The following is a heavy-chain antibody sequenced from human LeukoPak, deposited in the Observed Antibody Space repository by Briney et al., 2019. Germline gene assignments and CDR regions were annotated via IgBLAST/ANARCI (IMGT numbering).Heavy chain of an antibody. J-gene: IGHJ4*02. CDR3: ARLDSGYNAYAPFDH. CDR2: IYSGGNT. Sequence: GGSLRLSCAASGFTVGSKYMSWVRQTPGKGLDWVSVIYSGGNTHYSDSVKGRFTISRDNSKNTLYLQMNSLRVDDTAVYYCARLDSGYNAYAPFDHWGQGTLVTVSS. D-gene: IGHD5-12*01. CDR1: GFTVGSKY. V-gene: IGHV3-53*01.